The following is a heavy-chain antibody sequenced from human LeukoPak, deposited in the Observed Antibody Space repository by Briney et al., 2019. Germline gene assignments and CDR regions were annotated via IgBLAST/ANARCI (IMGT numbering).Heavy chain of an antibody. Sequence: ASVKVSCKASGYTFISYGISWVRQAPGQGLEWMGWISADSGNTNYAQELQDRATMTTDTSTNTAYMELRSLRSDDTAVYYCARGARYGSGSFADYWGQGTLVTVSA. CDR1: GYTFISYG. CDR3: ARGARYGSGSFADY. V-gene: IGHV1-18*01. D-gene: IGHD3-10*01. CDR2: ISADSGNT. J-gene: IGHJ4*02.